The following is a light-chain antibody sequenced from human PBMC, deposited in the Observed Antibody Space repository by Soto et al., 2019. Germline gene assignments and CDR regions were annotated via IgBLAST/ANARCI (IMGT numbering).Light chain of an antibody. V-gene: IGKV3-20*01. CDR3: HQSGSSPYT. CDR1: QTINSGY. J-gene: IGKJ2*01. Sequence: EIVLTQSPATLSMSPGDRATLSCRASQTINSGYLAWHQQKPGQAPRLLIYAASSRAAGIPDRFSGSESGTHFTLTISRLEPEDLAVYYCHQSGSSPYTFGQGAKLEI. CDR2: AAS.